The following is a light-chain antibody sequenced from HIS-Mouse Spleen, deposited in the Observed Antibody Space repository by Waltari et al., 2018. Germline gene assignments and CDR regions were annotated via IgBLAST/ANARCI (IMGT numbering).Light chain of an antibody. CDR1: QSISSW. J-gene: IGKJ2*01. V-gene: IGKV1-5*03. Sequence: DIQMTQSPSTLSASVGDRVTITCRASQSISSWLAWYQQKPGKAPKLWSYKASSLESGVPSRFSGSGSGTEFTLTISSLQPDDFATYYCQQYNSYSPKYTFGQGTKLEIK. CDR3: QQYNSYSPKYT. CDR2: KAS.